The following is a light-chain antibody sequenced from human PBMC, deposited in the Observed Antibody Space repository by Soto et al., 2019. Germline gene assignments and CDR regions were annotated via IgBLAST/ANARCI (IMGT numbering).Light chain of an antibody. J-gene: IGLJ2*01. V-gene: IGLV2-14*03. CDR1: TSDVGGYDY. Sequence: HSALTQPAAVSGSPGQSITISCSGTTSDVGGYDYVCWYQRLPGNVPKLTIYDVSHRPSGVSDRFSGSKSGNTASLTISGLQPEDEADYFCSSYTSTSTLGVIFGGGTKVTVL. CDR2: DVS. CDR3: SSYTSTSTLGVI.